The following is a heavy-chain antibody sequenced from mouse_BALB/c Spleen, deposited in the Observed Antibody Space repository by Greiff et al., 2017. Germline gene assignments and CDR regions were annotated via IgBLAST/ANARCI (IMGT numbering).Heavy chain of an antibody. CDR3: ARGDRYFGV. D-gene: IGHD3-3*01. Sequence: QVHVKQSGPELVKPGASVKMSCKASGYTFTSYYIHWVKQRPGQGLEWIGWIYPGDGSTKYNEKFKGKTTLTADKSSSTAYMLLSSLTSEDSAIYVCARGDRYFGVWGAGTTVTVST. J-gene: IGHJ1*01. CDR2: IYPGDGST. V-gene: IGHV1S56*01. CDR1: GYTFTSYY.